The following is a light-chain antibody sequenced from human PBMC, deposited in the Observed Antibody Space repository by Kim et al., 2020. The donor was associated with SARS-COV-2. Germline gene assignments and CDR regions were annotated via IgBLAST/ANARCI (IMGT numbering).Light chain of an antibody. CDR2: YDS. V-gene: IGLV3-21*04. J-gene: IGLJ2*01. CDR3: QVWDSSSDHPGV. Sequence: PGKTARITCGGQNMGSKSVHWYQQKPGQAPVLVIYYDSDRPSGIPERFSGSNSGNTATLTISRVEAGDEADYYCQVWDSSSDHPGVFGGGTQLTVL. CDR1: NMGSKS.